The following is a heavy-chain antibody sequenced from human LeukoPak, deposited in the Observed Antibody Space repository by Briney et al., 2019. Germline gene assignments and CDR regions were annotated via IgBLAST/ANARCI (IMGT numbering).Heavy chain of an antibody. V-gene: IGHV1-8*03. D-gene: IGHD5-24*01. J-gene: IGHJ6*03. Sequence: ASVKVSCKASGYTFTSYDINWVRQATGQGLEWMGWMNPNSGNTGYVQKFQGRVTITRNTSISTAYMELSRLRSDDTAVYYCAMLGYNYGDYYYYMDVWGKGTTVTVSS. CDR1: GYTFTSYD. CDR3: AMLGYNYGDYYYYMDV. CDR2: MNPNSGNT.